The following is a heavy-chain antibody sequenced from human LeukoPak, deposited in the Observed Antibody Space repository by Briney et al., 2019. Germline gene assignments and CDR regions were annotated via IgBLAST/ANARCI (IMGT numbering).Heavy chain of an antibody. D-gene: IGHD2-2*01. CDR1: GGSISSSSYY. V-gene: IGHV4-39*07. CDR3: ARDNFSRTSWGYYYYMDV. CDR2: IYYSGST. J-gene: IGHJ6*03. Sequence: PSETLSLTCTVSGGSISSSSYYWGWIRQPPGTGLEWIGSIYYSGSTYYNPSLKSRVTISVDTSKNQFSLKLTSMTAADTAVYYCARDNFSRTSWGYYYYMDVWGKGTTVTVSS.